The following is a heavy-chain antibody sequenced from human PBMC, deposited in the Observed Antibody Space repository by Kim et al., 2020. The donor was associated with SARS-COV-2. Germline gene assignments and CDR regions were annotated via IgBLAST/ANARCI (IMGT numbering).Heavy chain of an antibody. V-gene: IGHV3-23*01. D-gene: IGHD3-10*01. CDR2: ISGSGGST. CDR3: AKDRAPRPMVRGVIITYYYYGMDV. J-gene: IGHJ6*02. CDR1: GFTFSSYA. Sequence: GGSLRLSCAASGFTFSSYAMSWVRQAPGKGLEWVSAISGSGGSTYYADSVKGRFTISRDNSKNTLYLQMNSLRAEDTAVYYCAKDRAPRPMVRGVIITYYYYGMDVWGQGTTVTVSS.